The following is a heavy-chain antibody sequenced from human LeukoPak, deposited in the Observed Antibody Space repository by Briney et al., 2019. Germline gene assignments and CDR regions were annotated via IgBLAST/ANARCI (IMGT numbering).Heavy chain of an antibody. CDR1: GGSISSGSYY. D-gene: IGHD4-17*01. J-gene: IGHJ6*03. V-gene: IGHV4-61*02. CDR2: IYTSGST. Sequence: PSETLSLTCTVSGGSISSGSYYWSWIRQPAGKGLEWIGRIYTSGSTNYNPSLKSRVTISVDTSKNQFSLKLSSVTAADTAVYYCARDYAVPYYYYMDVWGRDHGHRLL. CDR3: ARDYAVPYYYYMDV.